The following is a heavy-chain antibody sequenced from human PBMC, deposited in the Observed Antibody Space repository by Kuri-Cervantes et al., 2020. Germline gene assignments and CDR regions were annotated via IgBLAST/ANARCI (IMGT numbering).Heavy chain of an antibody. V-gene: IGHV1-18*04. Sequence: ASVKVSCKASGYTFTSYYMHWVRQAPGQGLEWMGWISAYNGNTNYAQKLQGRVTMTTDTSTSTAYMELRSLRSDDTAVYYCARDPLRYFDWLPNLYYYYGMDVWGQGTTVTVSS. J-gene: IGHJ6*02. CDR2: ISAYNGNT. CDR3: ARDPLRYFDWLPNLYYYYGMDV. CDR1: GYTFTSYY. D-gene: IGHD3-9*01.